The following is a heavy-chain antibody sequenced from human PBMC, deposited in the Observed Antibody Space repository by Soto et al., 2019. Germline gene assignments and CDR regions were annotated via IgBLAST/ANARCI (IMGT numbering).Heavy chain of an antibody. J-gene: IGHJ6*03. V-gene: IGHV4-31*03. CDR1: GGSISSGGYY. Sequence: SETLSLTCTVSGGSISSGGYYWSWIRQHPGKGLEWIGYIYYSGSTYYNPSLKSRVTISVDTSKNQFSLKLSSVTAADTAVYYCARAEASTVPTYYYYYMDVWGKGTTVTVSS. CDR2: IYYSGST. CDR3: ARAEASTVPTYYYYYMDV. D-gene: IGHD4-4*01.